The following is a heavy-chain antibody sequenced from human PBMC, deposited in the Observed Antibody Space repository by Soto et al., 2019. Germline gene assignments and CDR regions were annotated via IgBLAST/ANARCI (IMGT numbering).Heavy chain of an antibody. J-gene: IGHJ4*02. CDR3: AKDGRYYDILTGYYSSGYYFDY. V-gene: IGHV3-23*01. D-gene: IGHD3-9*01. CDR2: ISGSGGST. CDR1: GFTFSSYA. Sequence: GGSLSLSCAASGFTFSSYAMSWVRRAPGKGLEWVSAISGSGGSTYYADSVKGRLTISRDNSKNTLYLQMNSLRAEDTAVYYCAKDGRYYDILTGYYSSGYYFDYWGQGTLVTVS.